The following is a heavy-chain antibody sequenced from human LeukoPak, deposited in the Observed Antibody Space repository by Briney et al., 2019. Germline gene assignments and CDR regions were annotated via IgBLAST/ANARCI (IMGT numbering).Heavy chain of an antibody. J-gene: IGHJ6*03. CDR3: ARVKRDIVVVPAAMHYPDPYYYYYYMDV. Sequence: GASVKVSCKASGGTFSSYAISWVRQAPGQGLEWMGGIIPIFGTANYAQKFQGRVTITADESTSTAYMELSSLRSEDTAVYYCARVKRDIVVVPAAMHYPDPYYYYYYMDVWGKGTTVTISS. CDR1: GGTFSSYA. V-gene: IGHV1-69*13. D-gene: IGHD2-2*01. CDR2: IIPIFGTA.